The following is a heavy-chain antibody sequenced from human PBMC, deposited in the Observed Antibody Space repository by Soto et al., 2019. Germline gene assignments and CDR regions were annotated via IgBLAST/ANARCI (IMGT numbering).Heavy chain of an antibody. J-gene: IGHJ6*02. Sequence: SVKVSCKPSGGTFTNYAFSWLRQAPGQGLEWMGGIIPIFGTPDYAQNFQGRVTITADESTRTASMELSSLRSDDTAVYYCARERSVGYCITTTCPKPFYYSAMDVWGQGTTVTVSS. D-gene: IGHD2-2*01. V-gene: IGHV1-69*13. CDR1: GGTFTNYA. CDR3: ARERSVGYCITTTCPKPFYYSAMDV. CDR2: IIPIFGTP.